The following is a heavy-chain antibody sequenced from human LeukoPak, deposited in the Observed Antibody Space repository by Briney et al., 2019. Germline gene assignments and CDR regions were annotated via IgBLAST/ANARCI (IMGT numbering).Heavy chain of an antibody. CDR3: ASYMVRESNAFDI. V-gene: IGHV4-61*01. J-gene: IGHJ3*02. CDR2: IYYSGST. CDR1: GGSVSSGSNY. Sequence: SETLSLTCTVSGGSVSSGSNYWSWIRQPPGKRLEWIGYIYYSGSTNYNPSLKSRVTISVDTSKNQFSLKLSSVTAADTAVYYCASYMVRESNAFDIWGQGTMVTVSS. D-gene: IGHD3-10*01.